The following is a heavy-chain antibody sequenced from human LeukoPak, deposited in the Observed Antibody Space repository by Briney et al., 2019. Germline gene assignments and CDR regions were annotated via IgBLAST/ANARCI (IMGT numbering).Heavy chain of an antibody. CDR1: GFTFSSYA. CDR2: VSYDGSNK. V-gene: IGHV3-30*04. CDR3: ARDPSYESFDWYFDL. D-gene: IGHD3-22*01. J-gene: IGHJ2*01. Sequence: GGSLRLSCAASGFTFSSYAMHWVRQAPGKGLEWVAFVSYDGSNKYYADSVKGRSTISRDNSKSTLSLQMNSLRAGDTAVYYCARDPSYESFDWYFDLWGRGSLVTVSS.